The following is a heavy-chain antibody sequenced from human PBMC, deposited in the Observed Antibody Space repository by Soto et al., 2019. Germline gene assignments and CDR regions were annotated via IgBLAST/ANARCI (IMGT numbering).Heavy chain of an antibody. J-gene: IGHJ4*02. CDR3: AVYCSYGSGSSCTPFDY. CDR1: DESFSNYY. CDR2: INHSGTT. D-gene: IGHD2-15*01. Sequence: QVQLQQWGAGLLKPSETLSLTCAVYDESFSNYYWTWIRQPPGKGPEWIGEINHSGTTNYNPSLKSRVTMSVDTSKNQFSLKLSSVTAADTAVYYCAVYCSYGSGSSCTPFDYWGQGILVTVSS. V-gene: IGHV4-34*01.